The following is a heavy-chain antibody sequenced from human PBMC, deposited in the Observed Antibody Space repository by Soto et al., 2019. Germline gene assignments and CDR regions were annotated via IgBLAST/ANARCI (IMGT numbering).Heavy chain of an antibody. CDR3: ARLESRFIAARGGWFDP. V-gene: IGHV4-39*01. CDR2: IYYSGST. D-gene: IGHD6-6*01. Sequence: SETLSLTCTVSGGSVSSSSYYWGWIRQPPGKGLEWIGSIYYSGSTYYNPSLKSRVTISVDTSKNQFSLKLSSVTAADTAVYYCARLESRFIAARGGWFDPWGQGTLVTVSS. CDR1: GGSVSSSSYY. J-gene: IGHJ5*02.